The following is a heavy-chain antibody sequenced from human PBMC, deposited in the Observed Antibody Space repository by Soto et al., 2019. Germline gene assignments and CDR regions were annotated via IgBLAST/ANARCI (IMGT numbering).Heavy chain of an antibody. CDR1: GGSISGSSYY. D-gene: IGHD3-22*01. Sequence: TSETLSLTCTVSGGSISGSSYYWSWVRQPPGKGLEWIGYIYYSGNTNYNPSLKSRVTMSVDTSKNQFSLRLSSVTAADTAIYYCARDSEDYDGSDYYKWFDPWGQGTLVTVSS. J-gene: IGHJ5*02. CDR2: IYYSGNT. CDR3: ARDSEDYDGSDYYKWFDP. V-gene: IGHV4-61*01.